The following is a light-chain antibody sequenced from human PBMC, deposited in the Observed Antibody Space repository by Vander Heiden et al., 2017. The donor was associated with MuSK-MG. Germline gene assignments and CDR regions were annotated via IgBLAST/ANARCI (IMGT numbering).Light chain of an antibody. CDR3: NSRDSSGKQWV. J-gene: IGLJ3*02. CDR1: RLRSYY. CDR2: GKN. V-gene: IGLV3-19*01. Sequence: SSELTQDPAVSVALGLSVRITCQRLRLRSYYASWHQQKPGQATVLVSDGKNHRPSGIPDRFSGSSSGNTASLTITGAQAEDEADYYCNSRDSSGKQWVFGGGTKLTVL.